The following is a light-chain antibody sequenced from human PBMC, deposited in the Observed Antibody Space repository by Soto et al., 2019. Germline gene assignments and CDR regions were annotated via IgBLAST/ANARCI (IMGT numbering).Light chain of an antibody. V-gene: IGKV4-1*01. CDR3: EQYYTTPRT. CDR2: WAS. Sequence: DIVMTQSPDYLPVSLGERATINCKSSQSVLHTADNRNYLAWYQQKHGQPPKLLIYWASTREFGVPDRISSGGSGTDFTLTLSTLQAEDVAVYYCEQYYTTPRTFGPGTKVDIK. J-gene: IGKJ1*01. CDR1: QSVLHTADNRNY.